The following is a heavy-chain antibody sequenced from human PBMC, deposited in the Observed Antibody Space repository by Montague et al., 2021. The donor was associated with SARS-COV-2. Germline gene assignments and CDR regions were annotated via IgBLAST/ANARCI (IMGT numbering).Heavy chain of an antibody. V-gene: IGHV3-23*01. CDR2: ISGSADIT. D-gene: IGHD5-24*01. Sequence: RLSYSASGFTFRNYAMIWVRQAPGKGLEWVSGISGSADITYYADSVKGRFTISRDNSKNTLYLQMSGLRAGDTAVYYCAKDREVATGGLYYFDYWGQGTLVTVSS. CDR1: GFTFRNYA. J-gene: IGHJ4*02. CDR3: AKDREVATGGLYYFDY.